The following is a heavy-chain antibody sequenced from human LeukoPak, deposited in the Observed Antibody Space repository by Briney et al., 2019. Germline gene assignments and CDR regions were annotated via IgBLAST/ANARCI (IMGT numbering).Heavy chain of an antibody. Sequence: GGSLRLSCVASGFTFSSYEMNWVRQAPGKGLEWVSYISSGGSTIYYADSVKGRFTISRDNAKNSLYLQMNSLRAEDTAVYYCARTRMYSSSWYLFDYWGQGTLVTVSS. J-gene: IGHJ4*02. CDR2: ISSGGSTI. V-gene: IGHV3-48*03. CDR1: GFTFSSYE. D-gene: IGHD6-13*01. CDR3: ARTRMYSSSWYLFDY.